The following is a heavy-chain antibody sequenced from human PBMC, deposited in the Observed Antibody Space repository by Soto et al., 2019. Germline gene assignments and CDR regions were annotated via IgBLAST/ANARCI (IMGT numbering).Heavy chain of an antibody. CDR2: ISAYNGNT. CDR1: GYSFTSYG. D-gene: IGHD3-10*01. V-gene: IGHV1-18*01. J-gene: IGHJ6*02. Sequence: QVQLVQSGAEVKKPGASVKVSCKASGYSFTSYGISWVRQAAGQGLEWMGWISAYNGNTNYAQKLQGRVTMTTDTTTSTAYRELRSLRSDDTAVYYCARDNGFGESDVWGQGTTVTVSS. CDR3: ARDNGFGESDV.